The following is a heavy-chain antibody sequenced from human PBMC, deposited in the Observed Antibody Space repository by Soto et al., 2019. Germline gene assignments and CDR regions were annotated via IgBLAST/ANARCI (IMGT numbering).Heavy chain of an antibody. Sequence: SETLSLTCTVSGGSISSGGYYWSWIRQHPGKGLEWIGYIYYSGSTYYNPSLKSRVTIPVDTSKNQFSLKLSSVTAADTAVYYCARDSSSIGSNWFDPWGQGTLVTVSS. CDR2: IYYSGST. CDR1: GGSISSGGYY. D-gene: IGHD6-6*01. V-gene: IGHV4-31*03. CDR3: ARDSSSIGSNWFDP. J-gene: IGHJ5*02.